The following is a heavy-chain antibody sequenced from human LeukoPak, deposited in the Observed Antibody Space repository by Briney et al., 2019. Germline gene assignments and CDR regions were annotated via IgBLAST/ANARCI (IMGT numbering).Heavy chain of an antibody. CDR3: ARHSDVIGAI. CDR1: GYTFTHQW. J-gene: IGHJ4*02. CDR2: IYPRGSDT. Sequence: PGESLKISCKASGYTFTHQWIGWVRQKSGSGLEWMGIIYPRGSDTRYSQSFQGHVSISADTSINTAYLEWSRLEASDTAIYYCARHSDVIGAIWGQGTLVTVSS. V-gene: IGHV5-51*01. D-gene: IGHD3-10*01.